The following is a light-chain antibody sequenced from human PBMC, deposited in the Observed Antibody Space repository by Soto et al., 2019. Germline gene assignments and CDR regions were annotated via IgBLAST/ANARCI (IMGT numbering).Light chain of an antibody. CDR2: YDS. Sequence: SYELTQPPSVSVAPGRTASITCGGNYIGTKSVHWYQQKSGQAPILVIYYDSDRPSGIPERFSGSNSENMATLAIGRVEVGDEADYYCQVWDSVSDHWVFGGGTKLTVL. V-gene: IGLV3-21*04. CDR3: QVWDSVSDHWV. J-gene: IGLJ3*02. CDR1: YIGTKS.